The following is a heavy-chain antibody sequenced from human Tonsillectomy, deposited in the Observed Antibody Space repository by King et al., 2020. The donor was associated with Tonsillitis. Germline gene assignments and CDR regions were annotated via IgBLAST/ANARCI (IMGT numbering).Heavy chain of an antibody. V-gene: IGHV4-34*01. CDR3: ARGRRYCSSTSCYALDY. CDR1: GVSFSGHY. J-gene: IGHJ4*02. Sequence: VQLQQWGAGLLKPSETLSLTCAVYGVSFSGHYWSWIRQPPGKGLEWIGEINHSGSTNYNPSLKSRVTISIDTSKNQFSLKLSFMTAADTAVYYCARGRRYCSSTSCYALDYWGQGTLVTVSS. CDR2: INHSGST. D-gene: IGHD2-2*01.